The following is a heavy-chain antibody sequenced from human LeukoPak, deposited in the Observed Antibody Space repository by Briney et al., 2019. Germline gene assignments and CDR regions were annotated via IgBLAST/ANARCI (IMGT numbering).Heavy chain of an antibody. CDR1: GYTFTGYY. CDR3: AKTYYYDSSGYGSDY. Sequence: ASVKVFCKASGYTFTGYYMHWVRQAPGQGLEWMGRINPNSGGTNYAQKFQGRVTMTRDTSISTAYMELSRLRSDDTAVYYCAKTYYYDSSGYGSDYWGQGTLVTVSS. CDR2: INPNSGGT. D-gene: IGHD3-22*01. V-gene: IGHV1-2*06. J-gene: IGHJ4*02.